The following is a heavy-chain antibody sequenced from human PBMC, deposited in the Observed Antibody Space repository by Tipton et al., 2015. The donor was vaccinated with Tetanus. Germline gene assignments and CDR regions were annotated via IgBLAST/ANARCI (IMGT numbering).Heavy chain of an antibody. CDR2: IYYSGDT. V-gene: IGHV4-59*01. CDR3: ARANNEFPKKGPFDS. J-gene: IGHJ4*02. Sequence: LRLSCTVSGGSISNYYWNWIRQSPGKRLEWIGNIYYSGDTAYNPSLQSRATIYLDTAKKHFSLRLSSVTAADTAVYYCARANNEFPKKGPFDSWGQGSLVIVSS. D-gene: IGHD1-1*01. CDR1: GGSISNYY.